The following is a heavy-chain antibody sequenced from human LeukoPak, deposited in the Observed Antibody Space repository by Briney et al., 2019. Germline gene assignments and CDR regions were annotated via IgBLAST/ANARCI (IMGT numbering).Heavy chain of an antibody. Sequence: SQTLSLTCAISGDSVSSNSAAWNWIRQSPSRGLEWLGRTYYRSKWYNDYAVSVKSRITINPDTSKNQFSLQLNSVTPEDTAVYYCARGESSSWPYYYYYGMDVWGQGTTVTASS. CDR3: ARGESSSWPYYYYYGMDV. CDR2: TYYRSKWYN. D-gene: IGHD6-13*01. CDR1: GDSVSSNSAA. V-gene: IGHV6-1*01. J-gene: IGHJ6*02.